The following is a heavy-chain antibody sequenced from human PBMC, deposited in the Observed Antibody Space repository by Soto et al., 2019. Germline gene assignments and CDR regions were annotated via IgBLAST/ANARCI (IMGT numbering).Heavy chain of an antibody. CDR2: ISYDGSQE. CDR1: GFNFSIYA. Sequence: QAQLVESGGGVVQPGRSLRLSCAASGFNFSIYAMHWVRQAPGKGLDWVAVISYDGSQEYYADSVKGRFIISRDNSKNTLYLRMDSLRAEDTAIYYCASDVDYTPFDYWGQGTLVTVSS. J-gene: IGHJ4*02. D-gene: IGHD4-4*01. CDR3: ASDVDYTPFDY. V-gene: IGHV3-30-3*01.